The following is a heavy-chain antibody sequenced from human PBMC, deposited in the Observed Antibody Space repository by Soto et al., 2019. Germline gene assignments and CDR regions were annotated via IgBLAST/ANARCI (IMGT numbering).Heavy chain of an antibody. CDR3: ARAGSGSYEATP. V-gene: IGHV4-31*03. D-gene: IGHD3-10*01. CDR1: GGSISSGGYY. CDR2: IYYSGST. J-gene: IGHJ5*02. Sequence: SETLSLTCTVSGGSISSGGYYWSWIRQHPGKGLEWIGYIYYSGSTYYNPSLKSRVTISVDTSKNQFSLKLSSVTAADTAVYYCARAGSGSYEATPWGQGTLVTVSS.